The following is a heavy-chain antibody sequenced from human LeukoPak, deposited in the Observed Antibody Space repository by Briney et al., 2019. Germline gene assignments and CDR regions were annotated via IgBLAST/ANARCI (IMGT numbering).Heavy chain of an antibody. V-gene: IGHV1-46*01. CDR1: GYTFTSYY. Sequence: GASVKVYCKASGYTFTSYYMHWVRQAPGQGLEWMGIINPSGGGTNYAQKFQGRVTMTRDMSTSTVYMELSSLRSEDTAVYYCARDRSSGYLFDSWGQGTLVTVSS. CDR3: ARDRSSGYLFDS. J-gene: IGHJ4*02. D-gene: IGHD3-22*01. CDR2: INPSGGGT.